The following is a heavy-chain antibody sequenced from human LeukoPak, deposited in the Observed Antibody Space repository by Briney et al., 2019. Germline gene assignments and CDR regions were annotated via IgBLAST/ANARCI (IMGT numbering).Heavy chain of an antibody. Sequence: SETLSLTCTVSGGSISSSSYYWGWIRQPPGKGLEWIGSIYYSGSTYYNPSLKSRVTISVDTSKNQFSLKLSSVTAADTAVYYCASLDILTALRQDWWGQGTLVTVSS. CDR1: GGSISSSSYY. J-gene: IGHJ4*02. D-gene: IGHD3-9*01. CDR3: ASLDILTALRQDW. V-gene: IGHV4-39*01. CDR2: IYYSGST.